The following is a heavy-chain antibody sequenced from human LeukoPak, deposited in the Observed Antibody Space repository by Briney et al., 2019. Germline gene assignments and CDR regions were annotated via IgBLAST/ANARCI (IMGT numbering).Heavy chain of an antibody. V-gene: IGHV3-30*02. CDR1: GLTFTFSTSG. CDR2: IQYDGSEK. Sequence: GGSLRLSCAASGLTFTFSTSGIHWVRQAPGKGLEGVAFIQYDGSEKYYADSVKGRCTTSRDNSKNTVYLQMNSLTGEDTAIYYCAREGGTIEIGEFDYWGQGTLVTVSS. J-gene: IGHJ4*02. D-gene: IGHD3-16*02. CDR3: AREGGTIEIGEFDY.